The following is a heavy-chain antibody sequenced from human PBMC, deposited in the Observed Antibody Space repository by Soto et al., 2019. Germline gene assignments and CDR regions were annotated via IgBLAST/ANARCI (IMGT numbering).Heavy chain of an antibody. D-gene: IGHD6-19*01. J-gene: IGHJ4*01. CDR1: GGSISSGDYY. V-gene: IGHV4-30-4*08. Sequence: PSETLSLTCTVSGGSISSGDYYWSWIRQVPGKGLEWIGYIYYSGSTYYNPSLKSRVAMSVDTSKNQFSLKLTSVTAADTAVYYCARVHVMVVAGSTFDYWGHGTLVTVSS. CDR2: IYYSGST. CDR3: ARVHVMVVAGSTFDY.